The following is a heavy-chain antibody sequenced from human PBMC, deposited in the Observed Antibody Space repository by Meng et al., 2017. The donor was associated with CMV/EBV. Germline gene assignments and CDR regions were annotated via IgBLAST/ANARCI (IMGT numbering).Heavy chain of an antibody. CDR2: ISYDGSNK. D-gene: IGHD3-22*01. V-gene: IGHV3-30-3*01. J-gene: IGHJ3*02. CDR3: AKDRDYYYDSSGYYLDAFDI. CDR1: GFTFSSYA. Sequence: GESLKISCAASGFTFSSYAMHWVRQAPGKGLEWVAVISYDGSNKYYADSVKGRFTISRDNSKNTLYLQMNSLRAEDTAVYYCAKDRDYYYDSSGYYLDAFDIWGQGTMVTVSS.